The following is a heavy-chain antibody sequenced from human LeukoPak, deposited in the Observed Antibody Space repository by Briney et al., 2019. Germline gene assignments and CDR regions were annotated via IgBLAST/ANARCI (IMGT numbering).Heavy chain of an antibody. V-gene: IGHV1-18*01. CDR2: ISAYNGNT. CDR1: GYTFTSYG. CDR3: AREYSGSHDDAFDI. Sequence: ASVKVSCKASGYTFTSYGISWVRQAPGQGLEWMGWISAYNGNTNYAQKLQGRVTMTTDTSTSTAYMELRSLRSDDTAVYYCAREYSGSHDDAFDIWGQGAMVTVSS. D-gene: IGHD1-26*01. J-gene: IGHJ3*02.